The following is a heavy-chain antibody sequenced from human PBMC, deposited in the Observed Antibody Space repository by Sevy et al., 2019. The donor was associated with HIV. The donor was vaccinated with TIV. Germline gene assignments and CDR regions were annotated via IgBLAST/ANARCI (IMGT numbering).Heavy chain of an antibody. J-gene: IGHJ4*02. Sequence: GGSLRLSCEASGFTFSSYWMHWVRQAPGKGLVWVSRINSDGSSTSYADSVKGRFTISRDNAKKTLYLQMNSLRAEDTAVYYCARYAILCSSTSCLGYFDYWVQGTLVTVS. CDR1: GFTFSSYW. V-gene: IGHV3-74*01. CDR3: ARYAILCSSTSCLGYFDY. CDR2: INSDGSST. D-gene: IGHD2-2*01.